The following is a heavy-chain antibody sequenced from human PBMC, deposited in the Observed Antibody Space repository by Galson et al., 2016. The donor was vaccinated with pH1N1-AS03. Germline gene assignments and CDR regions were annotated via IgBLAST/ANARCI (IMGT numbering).Heavy chain of an antibody. CDR3: ARGKDFWSCYPDDPLDL. J-gene: IGHJ3*01. D-gene: IGHD3-3*01. CDR1: GFSFSGYW. Sequence: SLRLSCAASGFSFSGYWMTWVRQAPGKGLDWVANIKQDGSETYSVGSVVGRFTISRDNAQNSRFLQMNSLRAEDEAVYYCARGKDFWSCYPDDPLDLWGQGTRVTVSS. V-gene: IGHV3-7*03. CDR2: IKQDGSET.